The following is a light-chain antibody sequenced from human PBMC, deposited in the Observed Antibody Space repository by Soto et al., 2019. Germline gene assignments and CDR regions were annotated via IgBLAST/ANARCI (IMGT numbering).Light chain of an antibody. V-gene: IGLV1-51*01. Sequence: QSVLTQPPSVSAAPGQKVTISCSGSSSNIGNNYVSWYQQLPGTAPKLLIYDNNERPSGIPDRFSGSKSGTSATLGITGLQTGEEADYYCGTWDSSLSAGVFGGGTKLTVL. CDR1: SSNIGNNY. CDR2: DNN. CDR3: GTWDSSLSAGV. J-gene: IGLJ2*01.